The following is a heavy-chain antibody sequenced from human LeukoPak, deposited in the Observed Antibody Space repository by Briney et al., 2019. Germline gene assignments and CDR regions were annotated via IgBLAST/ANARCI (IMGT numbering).Heavy chain of an antibody. Sequence: PGGSLRLSCAASGFTFSSYAMPWVRQAPGKGLEWVAVISYDGSNKYYVDSVKGRFTISRDNSKNTLYLQMNSLRAEDTAVYYCAREGGYCSGGSCYFDAFDIRGQGTMVTVSS. CDR2: ISYDGSNK. J-gene: IGHJ3*02. D-gene: IGHD2-15*01. CDR1: GFTFSSYA. CDR3: AREGGYCSGGSCYFDAFDI. V-gene: IGHV3-30*04.